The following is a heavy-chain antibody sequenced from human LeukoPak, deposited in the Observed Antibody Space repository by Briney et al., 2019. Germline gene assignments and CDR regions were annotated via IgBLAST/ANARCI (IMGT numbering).Heavy chain of an antibody. CDR3: ARVGTGY. CDR2: INHSGST. J-gene: IGHJ4*02. CDR1: GGTISSYY. Sequence: PSETLSLTCTVAGGTISSYYWSWIRQPPGKGLEWIGEINHSGSTNYNPSLKSRVTISVDTSKNQFSLKLSSVTAADTAVYYCARVGTGYWGQGTLVTVSS. D-gene: IGHD1-1*01. V-gene: IGHV4-34*01.